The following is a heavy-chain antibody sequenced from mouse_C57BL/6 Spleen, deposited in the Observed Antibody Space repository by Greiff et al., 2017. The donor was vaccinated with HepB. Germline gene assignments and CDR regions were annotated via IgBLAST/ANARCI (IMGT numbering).Heavy chain of an antibody. CDR2: IDPETGGT. Sequence: VQLQESGAELVRPGASVTLSCKASGYTFTDYEMHWVKQTPVHGLEWIGAIDPETGGTAYNQKFKGKAILTADKSSSTAYMGLRSLTSEDSAVYYCTPWDLDYWGQGTTLTVSS. CDR3: TPWDLDY. CDR1: GYTFTDYE. V-gene: IGHV1-15*01. J-gene: IGHJ2*01. D-gene: IGHD4-1*01.